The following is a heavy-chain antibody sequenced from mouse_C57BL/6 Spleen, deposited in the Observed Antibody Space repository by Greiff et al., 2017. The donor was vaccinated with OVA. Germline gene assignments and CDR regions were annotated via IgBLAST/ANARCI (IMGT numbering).Heavy chain of an antibody. D-gene: IGHD1-1*01. CDR2: IDPSDSYA. CDR1: GYTFTSYW. J-gene: IGHJ2*01. V-gene: IGHV1-69*01. CDR3: ARSHYYGSSYGDY. Sequence: QVQLQQPGAELVMPGASVKLSCKASGYTFTSYWMHWVKQRPGQGLEWIGEIDPSDSYANYNQKFKGKSTLTVEKSSSTAYMQLSSLTSEDSAVYYCARSHYYGSSYGDYWGQGTTLTVSS.